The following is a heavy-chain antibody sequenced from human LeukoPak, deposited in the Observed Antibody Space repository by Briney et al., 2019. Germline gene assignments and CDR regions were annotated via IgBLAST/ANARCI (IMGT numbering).Heavy chain of an antibody. D-gene: IGHD2-15*01. CDR1: GYTFTSYA. V-gene: IGHV7-4-1*02. J-gene: IGHJ6*03. CDR2: INTNTGNP. Sequence: ASVKVSCMASGYTFTSYAMNWVRQAPGQGLEGMGWINTNTGNPTYAQGFTGRFVFSLDTSVSTAYLQISSLKAEDTAVYYCARKSVAATPRDIVYQYYSMDVWGKGTTVTVSS. CDR3: ARKSVAATPRDIVYQYYSMDV.